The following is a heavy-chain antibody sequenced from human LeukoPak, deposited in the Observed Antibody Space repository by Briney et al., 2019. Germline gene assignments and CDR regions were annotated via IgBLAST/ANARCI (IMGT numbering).Heavy chain of an antibody. Sequence: PSETLSLTCTVSGGSISRTNYYWGWIRQPPGKGLEWIGSIYYSGSTYYNPSLKSRVTISVDTSKNQFSLKLSSVTAADTAVYYWARREDQTAVDYWGQGTLVTVSS. CDR2: IYYSGST. CDR3: ARREDQTAVDY. J-gene: IGHJ4*02. D-gene: IGHD6-13*01. CDR1: GGSISRTNYY. V-gene: IGHV4-39*01.